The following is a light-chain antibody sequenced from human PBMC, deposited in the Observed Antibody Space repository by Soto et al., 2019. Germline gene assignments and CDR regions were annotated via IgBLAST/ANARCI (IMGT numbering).Light chain of an antibody. Sequence: QSALTQPASVSGSPGQSITISCTGTSSDVGGYNYVSWYQQHPGKAPKVMIYDVSKRPSGVSNRFSGSKSGNTASLTISGLQVEDDADYYCSSYTSSTPRVVFGGGTKLTVL. J-gene: IGLJ2*01. V-gene: IGLV2-14*03. CDR1: SSDVGGYNY. CDR2: DVS. CDR3: SSYTSSTPRVV.